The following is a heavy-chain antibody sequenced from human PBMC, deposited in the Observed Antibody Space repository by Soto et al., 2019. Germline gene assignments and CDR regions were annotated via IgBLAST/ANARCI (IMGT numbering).Heavy chain of an antibody. Sequence: EVQLLESGGGLVQPGGSLRLSCAASGFTFSSYAMSWVRQAPGKGLEWVSAISGSGGSTYYADSVKGRFTISRDNSKNTLYRQMNSLRAEDTAVYYCAKGKSGELLPFDYWGQGTLVTVSS. CDR2: ISGSGGST. CDR1: GFTFSSYA. CDR3: AKGKSGELLPFDY. V-gene: IGHV3-23*01. D-gene: IGHD1-26*01. J-gene: IGHJ4*02.